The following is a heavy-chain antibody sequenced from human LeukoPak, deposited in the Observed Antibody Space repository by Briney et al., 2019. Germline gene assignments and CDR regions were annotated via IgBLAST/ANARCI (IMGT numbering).Heavy chain of an antibody. D-gene: IGHD3-3*01. CDR3: ARGTKYYDFWSATMDV. J-gene: IGHJ6*03. CDR1: RGTFSSYA. CDR2: IIPIFGTA. V-gene: IGHV1-69*13. Sequence: SVEVSCKASRGTFSSYAISWVRQAPGQGLEWMGGIIPIFGTANYAQKFQGRVTITADESTSTAYMELSSLRSEDTAVYYCARGTKYYDFWSATMDVWGKGTTVTVSS.